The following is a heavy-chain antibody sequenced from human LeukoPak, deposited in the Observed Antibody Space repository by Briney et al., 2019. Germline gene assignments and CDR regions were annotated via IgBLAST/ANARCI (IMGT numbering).Heavy chain of an antibody. D-gene: IGHD6-19*01. Sequence: GASVKVSCKASGYTFTSFGISWVRQAPGQGLEWMGWISAYNGNTNYAQKLQGRVTMTTDTSTSTAYMELRSLRSDDTAVYYCARAIAVAGRLEFDYWGQGTLVTVSS. J-gene: IGHJ4*02. V-gene: IGHV1-18*01. CDR3: ARAIAVAGRLEFDY. CDR2: ISAYNGNT. CDR1: GYTFTSFG.